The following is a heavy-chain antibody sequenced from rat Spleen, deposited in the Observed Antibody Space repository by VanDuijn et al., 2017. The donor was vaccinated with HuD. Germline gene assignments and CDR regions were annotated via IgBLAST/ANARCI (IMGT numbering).Heavy chain of an antibody. Sequence: EVQLVESGGGLVQPGRSLKLSCAASGFTFSDYGMAWVRQAPTKGLEWVASISTGGGITYYRDSVKGRFTISRDNAKSTLYLQMDSLRSEDTATYYCARLEYYGLPSVMDAWGQGASVTVSS. J-gene: IGHJ4*01. CDR1: GFTFSDYG. V-gene: IGHV5S13*01. CDR2: ISTGGGIT. D-gene: IGHD1-6*01. CDR3: ARLEYYGLPSVMDA.